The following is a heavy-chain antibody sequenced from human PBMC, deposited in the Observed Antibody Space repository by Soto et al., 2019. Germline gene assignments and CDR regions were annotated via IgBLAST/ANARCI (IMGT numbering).Heavy chain of an antibody. Sequence: QVQLQESGPGLVKPSETLSLTCTVSGGSISSYYWSWIRQPPGKGLEWIGYIYYSGSTNYNPSLKTRVTISVSTSKNQFSLKLSSLTAADTAVYYCARRYGTTFDYWGQGTLVTVSS. V-gene: IGHV4-59*01. CDR2: IYYSGST. CDR1: GGSISSYY. J-gene: IGHJ4*02. CDR3: ARRYGTTFDY. D-gene: IGHD1-7*01.